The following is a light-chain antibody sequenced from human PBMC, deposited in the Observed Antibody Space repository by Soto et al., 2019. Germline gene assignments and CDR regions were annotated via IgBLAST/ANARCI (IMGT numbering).Light chain of an antibody. CDR1: QSVSSS. J-gene: IGKJ1*01. V-gene: IGKV3-15*01. CDR3: TPYIDLQPGT. CDR2: DTS. Sequence: EIVVTQSPATLSVSPGERVTLSCRASQSVSSSLAWYQQRPGHAPRLPIYDTSTRAAGISARFSRSRSRSDFMLAMSILLSEDFASYYCTPYIDLQPGTFGLETAVEVK.